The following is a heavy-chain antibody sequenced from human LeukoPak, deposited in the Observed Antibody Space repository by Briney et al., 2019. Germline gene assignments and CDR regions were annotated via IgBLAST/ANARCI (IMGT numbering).Heavy chain of an antibody. CDR3: ARESSNCSGGSCPPYYYYMDV. D-gene: IGHD2-15*01. V-gene: IGHV3-64*01. Sequence: GGSLRLSCAVSGLTFSSYTMHWVRHAPGKGLEYGSAISSNGGRTYYANSVEGRFTISRDNSKNTLDLQLGSLRAEDMAVYYCARESSNCSGGSCPPYYYYMDVWGKGTTVTVSS. CDR1: GLTFSSYT. J-gene: IGHJ6*03. CDR2: ISSNGGRT.